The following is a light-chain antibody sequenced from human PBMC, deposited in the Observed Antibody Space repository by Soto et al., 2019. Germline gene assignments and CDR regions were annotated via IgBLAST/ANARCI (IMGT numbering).Light chain of an antibody. J-gene: IGKJ1*01. Sequence: EIVVTQSPATLSVSPGEGATLSCRASQSVSYNVAWYQQRPGQAPRLLIYRASTGAPGIPARFSGTGSGTEFTLTITRLQSEDVAIYYCQQYNNWPPWTFGPGTKVEIK. V-gene: IGKV3-15*01. CDR3: QQYNNWPPWT. CDR1: QSVSYN. CDR2: RAS.